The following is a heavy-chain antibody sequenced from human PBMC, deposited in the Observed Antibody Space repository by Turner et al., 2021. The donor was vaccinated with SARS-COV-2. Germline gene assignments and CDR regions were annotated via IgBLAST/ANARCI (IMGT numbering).Heavy chain of an antibody. CDR1: GFTFSSYA. D-gene: IGHD3-16*01. J-gene: IGHJ4*02. CDR3: ARDGGGMLRT. CDR2: ISYDGSNK. V-gene: IGHV3-30-3*01. Sequence: QVQLVESGGGVVQPGRSLRLSCAASGFTFSSYAMHWVRQAPGKGREWVALISYDGSNKYYADSVKGRFTISRDNSKSTLYLQMNSLRAEDTAVYYCARDGGGMLRTWGQGTLVTVSS.